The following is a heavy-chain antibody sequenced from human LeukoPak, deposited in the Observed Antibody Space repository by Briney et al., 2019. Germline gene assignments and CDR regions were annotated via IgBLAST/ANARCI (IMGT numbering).Heavy chain of an antibody. V-gene: IGHV3-20*04. J-gene: IGHJ4*02. CDR3: ARDGIYSSSWYSPSDY. Sequence: AGGSLRLSCAASGFTFDDYGMSWVRQAPGKGLEWVSGINWNGGSTGYADSVKGRFTISRDNAKNSLYLQMNSLRAEDTALYYCARDGIYSSSWYSPSDYWGQGTLVTVSS. CDR1: GFTFDDYG. CDR2: INWNGGST. D-gene: IGHD6-13*01.